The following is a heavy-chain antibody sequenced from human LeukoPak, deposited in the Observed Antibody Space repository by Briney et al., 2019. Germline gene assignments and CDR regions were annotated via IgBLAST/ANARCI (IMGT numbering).Heavy chain of an antibody. CDR1: SFTFSNAW. V-gene: IGHV3-30-3*01. CDR3: ATTSPYLTTAYEDDY. Sequence: GGSLRLSCAASSFTFSNAWMNWVRQAPGKGLEWVAVISYDGSNKYYADSVKGRFTISRDNSKNTLYLQMNSLRAEDTAVYYCATTSPYLTTAYEDDYWGQGTLVTVSS. J-gene: IGHJ4*02. CDR2: ISYDGSNK. D-gene: IGHD2-2*01.